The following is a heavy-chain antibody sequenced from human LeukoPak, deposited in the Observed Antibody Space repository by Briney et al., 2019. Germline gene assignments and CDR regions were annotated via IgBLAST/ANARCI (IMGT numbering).Heavy chain of an antibody. CDR3: ASSPLLGYCSAGSCNWFHP. CDR2: SYSSGST. D-gene: IGHD2-15*01. Sequence: PSETLSLTCTASGGSISSGSYYWSWIRQPAGKGLEWIGRSYSSGSTNYNPSLKSRVTISVDTSKNQFSLKLSSVTAADTAVYYCASSPLLGYCSAGSCNWFHPWGQGTLVTVSS. J-gene: IGHJ5*02. V-gene: IGHV4-61*02. CDR1: GGSISSGSYY.